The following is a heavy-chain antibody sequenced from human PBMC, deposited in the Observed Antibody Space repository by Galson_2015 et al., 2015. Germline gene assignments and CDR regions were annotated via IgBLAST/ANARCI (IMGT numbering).Heavy chain of an antibody. J-gene: IGHJ4*02. CDR3: ARVGGDIAARTWGYFDY. Sequence: SLRLSCAASGFTFSSYAMHWVRQAPGKGLEWVAVISYDGSNKFYADSVKGRVTISRDNSKNTLYLQMNSLRPEDTAVYYCARVGGDIAARTWGYFDYWGQGTLVTVSS. CDR2: ISYDGSNK. V-gene: IGHV3-30-3*01. CDR1: GFTFSSYA. D-gene: IGHD6-6*01.